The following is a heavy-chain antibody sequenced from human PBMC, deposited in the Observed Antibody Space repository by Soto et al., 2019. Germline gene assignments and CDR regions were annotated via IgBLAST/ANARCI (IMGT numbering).Heavy chain of an antibody. D-gene: IGHD3-10*01. Sequence: PSETLSLTCAVSGGSISRYYWSWIRQPPGKGLERIGYIYYSGSTNYNPTHKSRVIISVDTSKNQFSLRLNSVTAADTAVYYCVRSSGDLKYAFDIWGPGSMV. J-gene: IGHJ3*02. CDR2: IYYSGST. CDR3: VRSSGDLKYAFDI. CDR1: GGSISRYY. V-gene: IGHV4-59*01.